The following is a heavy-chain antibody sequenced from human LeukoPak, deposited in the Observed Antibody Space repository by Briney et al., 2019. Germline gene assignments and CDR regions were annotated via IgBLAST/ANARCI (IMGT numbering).Heavy chain of an antibody. D-gene: IGHD6-19*01. CDR3: ARPYSSGWFDAFDI. CDR2: IQFDGTDE. Sequence: GGSLRLSCTASGFIFSTYGMHWVRQAPGKGLEWVAFIQFDGTDEHYADSVKGRFTISRDNSKNTLYLQMNSLRAEDTAVYYCARPYSSGWFDAFDIWGQGTMVTVSS. V-gene: IGHV3-30*02. CDR1: GFIFSTYG. J-gene: IGHJ3*02.